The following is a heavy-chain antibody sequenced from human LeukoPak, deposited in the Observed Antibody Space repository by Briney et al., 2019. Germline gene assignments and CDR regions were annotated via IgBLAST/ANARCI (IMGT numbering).Heavy chain of an antibody. CDR1: GFTFSSYA. CDR3: AKDRSGYYDSSGDAFDI. J-gene: IGHJ3*02. Sequence: GGSLRLSCAASGFTFSSYAMHWVRQAPGKGLEWVAVISYDGSNKYYADSVKGRFTIFRDNSKNTLYLQMNSLRAEDTAVYYCAKDRSGYYDSSGDAFDIWGQGTMVIVSS. CDR2: ISYDGSNK. D-gene: IGHD3-22*01. V-gene: IGHV3-30-3*01.